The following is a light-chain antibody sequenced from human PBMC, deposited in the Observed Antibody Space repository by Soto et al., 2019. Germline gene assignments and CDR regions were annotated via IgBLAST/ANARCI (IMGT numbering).Light chain of an antibody. J-gene: IGLJ1*01. V-gene: IGLV3-21*01. Sequence: SYELTQSPSLSVAPGQTATITCGGNNIGSKSVNWYQHKAGQAPVLVMSYDSDRPSGIPERFSGSSSGNTATLTLSRVESGDEAEYYCQVWDTSNDHHVFGSGTKLTVL. CDR3: QVWDTSNDHHV. CDR2: YDS. CDR1: NIGSKS.